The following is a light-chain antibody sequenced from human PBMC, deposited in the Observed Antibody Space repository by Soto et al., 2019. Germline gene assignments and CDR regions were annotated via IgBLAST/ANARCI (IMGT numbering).Light chain of an antibody. J-gene: IGKJ4*01. CDR2: GAS. V-gene: IGKV3-20*01. CDR3: QQYGSPPFT. Sequence: LREPQGTLSLCPGERAALSCGPSQSVISSLAWYQQKPGQAPRLLIYGASNRATGIPDRFSGSGSGTDFTVTISRLEPEDFEVYYCQQYGSPPFTFGGGTKVDIK. CDR1: QSVISS.